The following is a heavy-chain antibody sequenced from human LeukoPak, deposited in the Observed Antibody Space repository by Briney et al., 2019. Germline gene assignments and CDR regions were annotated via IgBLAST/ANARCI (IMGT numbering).Heavy chain of an antibody. V-gene: IGHV3-48*02. J-gene: IGHJ4*02. CDR2: ISSSSTI. CDR1: GLTVSSYS. D-gene: IGHD2-15*01. Sequence: GGSLRLSCAASGLTVSSYSMNWVRQAPGKGLEWVSYISSSSTIYYADSVKGRFTISRDNAKNSLHLQMNSLRDEDTAVYYCARARASGRSGFDYWGQGTLVTVSS. CDR3: ARARASGRSGFDY.